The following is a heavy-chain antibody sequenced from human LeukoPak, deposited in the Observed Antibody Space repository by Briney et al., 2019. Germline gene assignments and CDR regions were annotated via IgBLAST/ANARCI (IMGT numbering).Heavy chain of an antibody. CDR3: ARDSSWESY. D-gene: IGHD1-26*01. J-gene: IGHJ4*02. CDR1: GFAFSTYG. Sequence: GESLRLSCAASGFAFSTYGMAWVRQAPGKGLEWVSSISSSGSTIYYSDSVKGRFTISRDNAKNSLYLQMNSLRAEDTAVYYCARDSSWESYWGQGTLVTVSS. CDR2: ISSSGSTI. V-gene: IGHV3-48*04.